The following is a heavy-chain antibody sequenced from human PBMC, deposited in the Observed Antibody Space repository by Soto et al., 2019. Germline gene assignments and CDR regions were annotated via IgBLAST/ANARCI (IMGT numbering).Heavy chain of an antibody. J-gene: IGHJ4*02. D-gene: IGHD1-26*01. CDR3: ARDRGSYALDS. Sequence: QVQLVQSGAEVKKPGASVKVSCKASGYTFTSYGISWVRQAPGQGLEWMGWISANNGNTNDAQKLQGRVTMTTATSPSTAYMERRSLRADDTAVYYCARDRGSYALDSWGQGTLVTLSS. CDR1: GYTFTSYG. V-gene: IGHV1-18*01. CDR2: ISANNGNT.